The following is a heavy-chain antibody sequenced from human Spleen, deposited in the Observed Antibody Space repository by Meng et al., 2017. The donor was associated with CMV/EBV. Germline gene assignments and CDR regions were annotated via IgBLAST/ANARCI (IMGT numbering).Heavy chain of an antibody. CDR3: ARTQDCHSTSCYTGFDP. J-gene: IGHJ5*02. D-gene: IGHD2-2*01. Sequence: ASVKVSCKASGYTFTAYYMHWVRQSPGQGPEWMGWINQSGDAHYAQRFQGRVTMTRDTSISTAYMELSSLRSDDTAVYYCARTQDCHSTSCYTGFDPWGQGTLVTVSS. CDR1: GYTFTAYY. CDR2: INQSGDA. V-gene: IGHV1-2*02.